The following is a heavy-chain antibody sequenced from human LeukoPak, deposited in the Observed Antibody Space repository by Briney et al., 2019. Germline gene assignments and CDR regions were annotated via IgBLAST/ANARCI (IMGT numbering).Heavy chain of an antibody. CDR2: IKQDGSEK. J-gene: IGHJ4*02. Sequence: GGSLRLSSAASGFTFSSYWMSWVRQAPGKGLEWVANIKQDGSEKYYVDSVKGRFTISRDNAKNSLYLQMNSLRAEDTAVYYCARVRRYFDWLLDYWGQGTLVTVSS. V-gene: IGHV3-7*01. D-gene: IGHD3-9*01. CDR3: ARVRRYFDWLLDY. CDR1: GFTFSSYW.